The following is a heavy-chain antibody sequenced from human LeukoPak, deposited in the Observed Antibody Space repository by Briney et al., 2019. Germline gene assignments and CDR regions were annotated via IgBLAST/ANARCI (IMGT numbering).Heavy chain of an antibody. V-gene: IGHV3-30*04. D-gene: IGHD2-15*01. J-gene: IGHJ4*02. Sequence: GGSLRLSCAASGVTFSSFAMHWVRQAPGKGLEWVAVISYHGRDTYYADSVKGRFTISRDNFKNTLYLQLNSLGAEDTAVYYCAAQPCSVGRCYLDYWGQGTLVTVSS. CDR3: AAQPCSVGRCYLDY. CDR1: GVTFSSFA. CDR2: ISYHGRDT.